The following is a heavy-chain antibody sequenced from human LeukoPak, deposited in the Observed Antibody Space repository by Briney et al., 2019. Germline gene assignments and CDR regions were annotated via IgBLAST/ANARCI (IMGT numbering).Heavy chain of an antibody. D-gene: IGHD3-22*01. J-gene: IGHJ4*02. CDR2: IYYSGNT. CDR1: GVSISSSNSY. Sequence: SETLSLTCTVSGVSISSSNSYWGWIRQPPGKGLEWIGSIYYSGNTYYNASLKSRVTISVDTSKNQFSLKLSSVTAADTAVYYCARDGLFGYDSSGYYSLWGQGTLVTVSS. V-gene: IGHV4-39*07. CDR3: ARDGLFGYDSSGYYSL.